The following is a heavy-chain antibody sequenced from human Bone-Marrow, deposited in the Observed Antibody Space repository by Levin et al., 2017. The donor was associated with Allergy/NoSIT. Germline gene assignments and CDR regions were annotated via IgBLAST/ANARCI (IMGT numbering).Heavy chain of an antibody. CDR1: GDSVSSTTAT. V-gene: IGHV6-1*01. CDR3: TRESSSWFQDYYYMDV. Sequence: SQTLSLTCVISGDSVSSTTATWNWIRQSPSRGLEWLGRTYYRSKWYSDYATSVKSRITIKSDTSKNQFSLQLNSVTPEDTAVYFCTRESSSWFQDYYYMDVWGKGTTVTVSS. D-gene: IGHD6-13*01. CDR2: TYYRSKWYS. J-gene: IGHJ6*03.